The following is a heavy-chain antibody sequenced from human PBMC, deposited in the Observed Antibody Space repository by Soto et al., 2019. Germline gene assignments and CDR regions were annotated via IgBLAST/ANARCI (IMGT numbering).Heavy chain of an antibody. D-gene: IGHD5-18*01. Sequence: QVQLVESGGGVVQPGRSLRLSCAASGFTFSSYGIHWVRQAPGKGLEWVALISYDGTDKYYADSEKGRFTISRDNSKNTLYLQMSSLGPEDTAVYYCVKERYAQLWLEDYGMDVWGQGTTVTVSS. J-gene: IGHJ6*02. CDR2: ISYDGTDK. V-gene: IGHV3-30*18. CDR1: GFTFSSYG. CDR3: VKERYAQLWLEDYGMDV.